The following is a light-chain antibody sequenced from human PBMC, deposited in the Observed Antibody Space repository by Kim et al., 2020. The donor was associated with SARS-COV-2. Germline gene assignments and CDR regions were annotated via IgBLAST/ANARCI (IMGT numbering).Light chain of an antibody. V-gene: IGLV2-14*03. CDR2: DVS. Sequence: QSALTQPASVSGSPGQSITISCTGTSSDVGGYNYVSWYQQHPGKAPKLMIYDVSHRPSGVSNRFSGSKSGNTASLTISWLQAEDEADYYCSSYTSSSTLGVFGGGTQLTVL. CDR3: SSYTSSSTLGV. J-gene: IGLJ2*01. CDR1: SSDVGGYNY.